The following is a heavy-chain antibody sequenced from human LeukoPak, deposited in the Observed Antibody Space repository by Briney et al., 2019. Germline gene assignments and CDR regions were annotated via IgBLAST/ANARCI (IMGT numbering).Heavy chain of an antibody. D-gene: IGHD4-17*01. CDR3: ARVPNNYGNYLDY. CDR1: GYTFTGYY. V-gene: IGHV1-2*02. CDR2: INPNSGGT. J-gene: IGHJ4*02. Sequence: ASVKVSCKASGYTFTGYYMHWVRQAPGQGLEWMGWINPNSGGTNYAQKFQGRVTMTRDTSISTAYMELSRLRSDDTAVYYCARVPNNYGNYLDYWGQGTLVTVSS.